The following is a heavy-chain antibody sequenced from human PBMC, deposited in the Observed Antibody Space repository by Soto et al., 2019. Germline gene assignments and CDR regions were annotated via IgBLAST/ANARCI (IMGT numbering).Heavy chain of an antibody. V-gene: IGHV1-2*02. J-gene: IGHJ6*02. CDR1: GYSFSDYF. Sequence: QVQVVQSGAEVKKSGASVKVSCKPSGYSFSDYFIQWVRQAPGQGLEWVAWINPKTAATNYAKKFQGRVSLTWDTASTTAYMELTRRRPDDTAVYYCARIKWGLNYYNGMDVWGQGTTVIVSS. D-gene: IGHD1-26*01. CDR3: ARIKWGLNYYNGMDV. CDR2: INPKTAAT.